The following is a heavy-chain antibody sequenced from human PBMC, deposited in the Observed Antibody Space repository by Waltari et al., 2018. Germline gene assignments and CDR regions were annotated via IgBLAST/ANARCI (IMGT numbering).Heavy chain of an antibody. CDR3: ARLSGDYDFWSGYYKNYYYMDV. Sequence: EVQLVQSGAEVKKPGESLKISCKGSGYSFTSYWIGWVRQMPGKALEWLGIIYPGNSDTRYSPSFQGQVTVSADKSISTAYLQWSSLKASDTAMYYCARLSGDYDFWSGYYKNYYYMDVWGKGTTVTVSS. D-gene: IGHD3-3*01. V-gene: IGHV5-51*03. CDR1: GYSFTSYW. J-gene: IGHJ6*03. CDR2: IYPGNSDT.